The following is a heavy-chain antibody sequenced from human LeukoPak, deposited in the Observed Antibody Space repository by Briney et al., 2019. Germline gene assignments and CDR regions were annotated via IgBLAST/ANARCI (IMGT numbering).Heavy chain of an antibody. J-gene: IGHJ4*02. CDR3: ARGNWIAAAAYDY. V-gene: IGHV4-39*07. CDR2: IYYSGST. Sequence: PSETLSLTCTVSGGSISSSSYYWGWIRQPPGKGLERIGSIYYSGSTYYNPSLKSRVTISVDTSKNQFSLKLSSVTAADTAVYYCARGNWIAAAAYDYWGQGTLVTVSS. CDR1: GGSISSSSYY. D-gene: IGHD6-13*01.